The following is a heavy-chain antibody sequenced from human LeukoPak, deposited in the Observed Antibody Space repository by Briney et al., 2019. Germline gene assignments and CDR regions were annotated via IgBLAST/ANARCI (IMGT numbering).Heavy chain of an antibody. D-gene: IGHD6-19*01. Sequence: VGSLRLSCAASGFIFSNYGMHWVRQAPGKGLEWVAFIRHDGSNEYSADSVTGRVTISRDNSKNTLYLQMNSLRAEDTAVYYCAKDVNSGWSYFDYWDQGTLVTVSS. J-gene: IGHJ4*02. CDR2: IRHDGSNE. CDR1: GFIFSNYG. V-gene: IGHV3-30*02. CDR3: AKDVNSGWSYFDY.